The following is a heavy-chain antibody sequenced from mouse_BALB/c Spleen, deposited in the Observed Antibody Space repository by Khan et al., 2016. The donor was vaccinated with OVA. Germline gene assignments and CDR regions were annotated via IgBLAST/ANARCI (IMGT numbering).Heavy chain of an antibody. CDR2: INSNGGTR. CDR3: ARVYYRYDEGYWYFGV. CDR1: GFTFSSYG. D-gene: IGHD2-14*01. Sequence: EVQLQESGGGLVQPGGSLKLSCAAAGFTFSSYGMSWVRQTPDKRLELVATINSNGGTRYYADSVKGRFTISRDNAKNTLHLQMSSLKSEDTAMYYCARVYYRYDEGYWYFGVWGAGTTVTVSS. J-gene: IGHJ1*01. V-gene: IGHV5-6-3*01.